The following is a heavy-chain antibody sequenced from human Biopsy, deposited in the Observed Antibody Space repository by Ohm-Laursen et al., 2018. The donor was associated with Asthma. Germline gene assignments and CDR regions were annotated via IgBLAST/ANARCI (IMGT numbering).Heavy chain of an antibody. CDR1: GGSMSSSSYY. CDR2: ISYTGSA. J-gene: IGHJ4*02. CDR3: ARHWDWGSFFDY. D-gene: IGHD7-27*01. Sequence: GTLSLTCAVSGGSMSSSSYYWGWIRQPPRKGLEWMGSISYTGSAYHNPSLKSRVTISVDTSKNHFSLKLSSVTAADTAVYYCARHWDWGSFFDYWGQGTPVTVSS. V-gene: IGHV4-39*01.